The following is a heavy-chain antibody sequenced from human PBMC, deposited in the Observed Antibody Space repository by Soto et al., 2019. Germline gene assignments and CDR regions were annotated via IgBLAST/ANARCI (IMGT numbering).Heavy chain of an antibody. CDR1: GGSGSCNSAV. D-gene: IGHD2-15*01. Sequence: PSQILSLTCGISGGSGSCNSAVWIWIRPSPSRGLEWLGKTYYRSKWYNDYAISVKSRITINPDTSKNQFSLQLNSVTPEDTAVYYCTIDLPYCSGTSCYPRWFDPWGQGTLVTVSS. CDR2: TYYRSKWYN. CDR3: TIDLPYCSGTSCYPRWFDP. V-gene: IGHV6-1*01. J-gene: IGHJ5*02.